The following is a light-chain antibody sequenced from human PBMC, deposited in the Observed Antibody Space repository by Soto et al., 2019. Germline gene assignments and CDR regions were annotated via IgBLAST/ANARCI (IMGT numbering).Light chain of an antibody. CDR1: SSDVGAYNY. J-gene: IGLJ1*01. CDR3: CSFTSITTYV. CDR2: EVS. Sequence: QSVLTQPASGSRSLGQSITISCTGTSSDVGAYNYVSWYQQQPGKAPKLMISEVSNRPSGVSNRFSGSKSGNTASLIISGLQAEDEADYYCCSFTSITTYVFGTGTKVTVL. V-gene: IGLV2-14*01.